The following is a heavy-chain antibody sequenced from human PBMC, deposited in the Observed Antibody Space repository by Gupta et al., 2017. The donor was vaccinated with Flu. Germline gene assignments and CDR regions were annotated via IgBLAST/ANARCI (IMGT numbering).Heavy chain of an antibody. CDR1: GFTFSRYA. J-gene: IGHJ4*02. CDR3: ARDFYDGSGYPSY. D-gene: IGHD3-22*01. Sequence: EVQLVESGGGSVQPGGSLRLSCAASGFTFSRYAMHWVRQTPGRGLEWVAYISSMSDTIYYAASVKGRFTVSRDNAKNSLFLQMNSLRAEDTAEYYCARDFYDGSGYPSYWGQGTPVTVSS. V-gene: IGHV3-48*04. CDR2: ISSMSDTI.